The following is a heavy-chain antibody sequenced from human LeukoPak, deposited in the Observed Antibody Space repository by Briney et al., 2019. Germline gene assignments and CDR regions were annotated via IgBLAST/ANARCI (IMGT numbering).Heavy chain of an antibody. CDR1: GYTSTSYY. V-gene: IGHV1-46*01. Sequence: ASVKVSCKASGYTSTSYYMHWVRQGPGQGLEWMGIINPSGGSTSYAQKFQGRVTMTRDTSTSTVYMELSSLRSEDTAVYYCARAYPRLMTTVTSYFDYWGQGTLVTVSS. CDR3: ARAYPRLMTTVTSYFDY. CDR2: INPSGGST. J-gene: IGHJ4*02. D-gene: IGHD4-17*01.